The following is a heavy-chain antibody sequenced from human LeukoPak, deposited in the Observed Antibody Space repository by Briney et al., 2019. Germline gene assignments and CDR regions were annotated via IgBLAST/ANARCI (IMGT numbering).Heavy chain of an antibody. CDR1: GFTFTSYA. Sequence: GGSLRLSCAASGFTFTSYAMHWVRQAPGQRLEWMGWINAGNGNTKYSQKFQGRVTITRDTSASTAYMELSSLRSEDTAVYYCARGPYCSSTSCYVVGYYYYGMDVWGQGTTVTVSS. D-gene: IGHD2-2*01. CDR3: ARGPYCSSTSCYVVGYYYYGMDV. J-gene: IGHJ6*02. V-gene: IGHV1-3*01. CDR2: INAGNGNT.